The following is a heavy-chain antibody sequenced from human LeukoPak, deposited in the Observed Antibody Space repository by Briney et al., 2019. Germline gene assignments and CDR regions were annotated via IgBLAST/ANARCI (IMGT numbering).Heavy chain of an antibody. CDR3: ARYPYSDSGVWQAFDY. J-gene: IGHJ4*02. CDR2: IYYSGSA. D-gene: IGHD5-12*01. CDR1: GGSISSSSYY. Sequence: SETLSLTCTVSGGSISSSSYYWGWIRQPPGKGLEWIGSIYYSGSAYYNPSLTGRVTISVDTSKNQFSLSLSSVTAADTAVYYCARYPYSDSGVWQAFDYWGQGTLVTVSS. V-gene: IGHV4-39*01.